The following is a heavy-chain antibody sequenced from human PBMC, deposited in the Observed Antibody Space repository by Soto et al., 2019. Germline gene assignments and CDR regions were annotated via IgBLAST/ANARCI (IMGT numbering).Heavy chain of an antibody. V-gene: IGHV4-31*03. CDR2: IYYSGST. D-gene: IGHD3-10*01. Sequence: SETLSLTCTVSGGSISSGGYYWSWIRQHPGKGLEWIGYIYYSGSTYYNPSLKSRVTISVDTSKNQFSLKLSSVTAADTAVYYCARGPYGFRNAFDIWGQGTMVTVSS. CDR3: ARGPYGFRNAFDI. J-gene: IGHJ3*02. CDR1: GGSISSGGYY.